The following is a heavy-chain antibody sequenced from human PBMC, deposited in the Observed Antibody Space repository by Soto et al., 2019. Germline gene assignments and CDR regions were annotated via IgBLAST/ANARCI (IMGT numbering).Heavy chain of an antibody. CDR3: ARQGKGWGYSGYDYAFDI. D-gene: IGHD5-12*01. CDR2: IYYSGST. V-gene: IGHV4-39*01. CDR1: GGSISSSSYY. J-gene: IGHJ3*02. Sequence: TSEMLSLTWTVSGGSISSSSYYWGWIRQPPGKGLEWIGSIYYSGSTYYNPSLKSRVTISVDTSKNQFSLKLSSVTAADTAVYYCARQGKGWGYSGYDYAFDIWGQGTMVTVSS.